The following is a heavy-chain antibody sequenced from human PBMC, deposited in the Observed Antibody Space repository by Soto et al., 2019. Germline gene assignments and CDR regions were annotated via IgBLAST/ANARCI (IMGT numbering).Heavy chain of an antibody. CDR1: GGTFRNYT. CDR3: ARGPLVVFNYFES. Sequence: QVQLVQSGAEVKKPGSSVKVSCKASGGTFRNYTINWVRQAPGQVLEWMGSIFPLTDTPDSAQNFQARLTISADKATSKANMELRSLTSDDTAMYFCARGPLVVFNYFESWGQGTLVTVSS. J-gene: IGHJ4*02. CDR2: IFPLTDTP. V-gene: IGHV1-69*08.